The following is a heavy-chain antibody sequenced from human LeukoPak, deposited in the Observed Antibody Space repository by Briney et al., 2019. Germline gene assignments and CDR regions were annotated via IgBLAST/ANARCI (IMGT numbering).Heavy chain of an antibody. D-gene: IGHD3-16*01. CDR2: ISGSGAGT. Sequence: GGSLRLSCAASGFTFSSYAMSWVRQAPGKGLEWVSAISGSGAGTYYADSVKGRFTISRDNSKNTLYLQMNSLRAEDTAVYYCAKADDYREGVDYWGQGTLVTVSS. J-gene: IGHJ4*02. CDR3: AKADDYREGVDY. CDR1: GFTFSSYA. V-gene: IGHV3-23*01.